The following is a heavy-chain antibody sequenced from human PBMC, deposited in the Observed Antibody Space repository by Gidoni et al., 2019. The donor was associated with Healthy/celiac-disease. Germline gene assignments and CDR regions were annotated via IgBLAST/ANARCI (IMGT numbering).Heavy chain of an antibody. CDR1: GFPVRSNY. V-gene: IGHV3-53*01. CDR3: ARGYDSSGYYHFDY. D-gene: IGHD3-22*01. CDR2: IYSGGST. J-gene: IGHJ4*02. Sequence: EVPLVESGGGLIQPGGSLRLSCAASGFPVRSNYMSWVRQAPGKGLEWVSVIYSGGSTYYADSVKGRFTISRDNSKNTLYLQMNSLRAEDTAVYYCARGYDSSGYYHFDYWGQGTLVTVSS.